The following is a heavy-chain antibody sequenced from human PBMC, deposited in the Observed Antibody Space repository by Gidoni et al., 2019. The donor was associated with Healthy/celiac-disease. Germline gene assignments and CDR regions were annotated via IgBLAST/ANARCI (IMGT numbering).Heavy chain of an antibody. CDR2: IKSKTDGGTT. D-gene: IGHD2-15*01. J-gene: IGHJ6*02. V-gene: IGHV3-15*01. CDR1: GFTFSNAG. CDR3: TTDDRRLLLNGYYYYGMDV. Sequence: EVQLVESGGGLVKPGGSLRLSCAASGFTFSNAGISGVRQAPGKGLEWVGRIKSKTDGGTTDYAAPVKGRFTISRDDSKNTLYLQMNSLKTEDTAVYYCTTDDRRLLLNGYYYYGMDVWGQGTTVTVSS.